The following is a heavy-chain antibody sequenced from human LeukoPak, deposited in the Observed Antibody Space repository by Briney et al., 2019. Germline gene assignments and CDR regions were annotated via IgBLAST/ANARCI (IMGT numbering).Heavy chain of an antibody. CDR3: ARPEASIAAPGQTAPFDY. V-gene: IGHV1-69*02. Sequence: SVKVSCKASGGTFSSYTISWVRQAPGQGLEWMGRIIPILGIANYAQKFQVRVTITADKSTSTAYMELSSLRSEDTAVYYCARPEASIAAPGQTAPFDYWGQGTLVTVSS. J-gene: IGHJ4*02. CDR1: GGTFSSYT. D-gene: IGHD6-6*01. CDR2: IIPILGIA.